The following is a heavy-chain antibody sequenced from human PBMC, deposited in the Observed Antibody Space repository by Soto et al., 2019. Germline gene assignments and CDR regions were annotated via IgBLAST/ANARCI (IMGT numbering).Heavy chain of an antibody. CDR2: IWDDGSNK. D-gene: IGHD6-19*01. CDR1: GFTFSSYG. V-gene: IGHV3-33*01. J-gene: IGHJ4*02. Sequence: QVQLVESGGGVVQPGRSLRLSCAASGFTFSSYGMHWVRQAPGKGLEWVAAIWDDGSNKYYADSVKGRFTISRDNSKNTLYLQMNSLRAEDTAVYYCARDSSVARPFDYWGQGTLVTVSS. CDR3: ARDSSVARPFDY.